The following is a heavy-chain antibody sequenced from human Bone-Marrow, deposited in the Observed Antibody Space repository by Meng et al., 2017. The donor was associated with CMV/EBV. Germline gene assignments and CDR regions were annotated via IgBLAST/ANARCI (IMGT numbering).Heavy chain of an antibody. CDR1: GLTFSNYA. CDR3: PRHAYGDEYFLDY. J-gene: IGHJ4*02. CDR2: ISYDGSTK. V-gene: IGHV3-30*04. D-gene: IGHD4-17*01. Sequence: GGSLRLSCTVSGLTFSNYAMHGVRQAPGKGLEWVAVISYDGSTKYFADSGKGRFTISRDNYMNSVFLQMNSLRYADTAVYYCPRHAYGDEYFLDYWGQGTRVTVSS.